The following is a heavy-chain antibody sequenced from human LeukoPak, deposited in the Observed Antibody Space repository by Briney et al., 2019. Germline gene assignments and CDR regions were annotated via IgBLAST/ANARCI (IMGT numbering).Heavy chain of an antibody. CDR2: ISRHGSTK. Sequence: GGSLRLSCAASGFDFSDHGMHWVRQAPGKGLEWVAVISRHGSTKIYAASVKGRFTISRDNSKNTMYLQMDSLRAEDTAVYYCAKGGSTYSYSFDYWGQGTLVTVSS. J-gene: IGHJ4*02. V-gene: IGHV3-30*18. D-gene: IGHD2-15*01. CDR3: AKGGSTYSYSFDY. CDR1: GFDFSDHG.